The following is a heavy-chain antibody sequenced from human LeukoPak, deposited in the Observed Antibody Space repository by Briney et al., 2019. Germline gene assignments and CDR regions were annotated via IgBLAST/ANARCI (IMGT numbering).Heavy chain of an antibody. CDR2: ISAYNGDT. V-gene: IGHV1-18*01. Sequence: GASVKVSCKASGYTFTSYGINWVRQAPGQGLEWMGWISAYNGDTSYAQNLQGRVTMTTDTSTNTAYMELRSLRSDDTAVFYCARGGYYGSGSFPDYWGQGTLVTVSS. D-gene: IGHD3-10*01. J-gene: IGHJ4*02. CDR1: GYTFTSYG. CDR3: ARGGYYGSGSFPDY.